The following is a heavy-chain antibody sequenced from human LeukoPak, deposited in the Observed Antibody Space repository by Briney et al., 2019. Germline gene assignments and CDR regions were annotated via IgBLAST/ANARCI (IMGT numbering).Heavy chain of an antibody. V-gene: IGHV3-30*04. J-gene: IGHJ4*02. CDR2: ISYDGSNK. Sequence: PGGSLRLSCAASGFTFSSYAMHWVRKAPGKGLERVAVISYDGSNKYYADPVNGRFTISRDNSKNTLYLQMNSLRAEDTAVYYCARAPRGLRCLDFDYWGQGTLVTVSS. D-gene: IGHD5-12*01. CDR3: ARAPRGLRCLDFDY. CDR1: GFTFSSYA.